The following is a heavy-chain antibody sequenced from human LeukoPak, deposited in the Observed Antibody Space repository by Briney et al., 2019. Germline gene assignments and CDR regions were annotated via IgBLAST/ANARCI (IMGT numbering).Heavy chain of an antibody. Sequence: GSLRLSCAASGFTFSDYYMSWIRQPPGKGLEWIGEINHSGSTNYNPSLKSRVTISVDTSTNQFSLKLSSVTAADTAVYYCARDIPFMDVWGKGTTVTISS. CDR1: GFTFSDYY. J-gene: IGHJ6*04. V-gene: IGHV4-34*01. CDR3: ARDIPFMDV. CDR2: INHSGST. D-gene: IGHD2-21*01.